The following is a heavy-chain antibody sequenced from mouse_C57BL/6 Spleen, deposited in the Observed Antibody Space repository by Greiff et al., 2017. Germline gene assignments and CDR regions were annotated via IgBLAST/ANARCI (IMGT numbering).Heavy chain of an antibody. Sequence: EVKLVESGGDLVKPGGSLKLSCAASGFTFSSYGMSWVRQTPDKRLEWVATISSGGSYTYYPDSGKGRFTISRDNAKKTLYLQMSSLKSEDTAMYYCARQGLRYPGAYFGYWGKGTTLTVSS. CDR2: ISSGGSYT. D-gene: IGHD1-1*01. J-gene: IGHJ2*01. V-gene: IGHV5-6*01. CDR3: ARQGLRYPGAYFGY. CDR1: GFTFSSYG.